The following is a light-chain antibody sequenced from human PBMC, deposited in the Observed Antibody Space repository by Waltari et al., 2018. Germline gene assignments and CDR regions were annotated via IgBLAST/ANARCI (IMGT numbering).Light chain of an antibody. Sequence: QLLLTQSPSASASLGASVKLTCTLSSGHTSNIIAWHQQQPGKGPRYLMKVNSDGSHSKGDEIPDRCSGSSSGAGRYLTISSVQAEDEADYYCQTGGHGTWVFGGGTKLTVL. CDR2: VNSDGSH. CDR3: QTGGHGTWV. V-gene: IGLV4-69*01. J-gene: IGLJ3*02. CDR1: SGHTSNI.